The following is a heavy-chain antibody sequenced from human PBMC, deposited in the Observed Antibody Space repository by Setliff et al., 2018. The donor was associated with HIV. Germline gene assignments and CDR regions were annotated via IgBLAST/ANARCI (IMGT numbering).Heavy chain of an antibody. V-gene: IGHV3-23*01. CDR1: GLTFSSYA. CDR3: ARRRDGYNSAPWRNDY. CDR2: ISGSGGSP. Sequence: GGSLRLSCAASGLTFSSYAMSWVRQAPGKGLEWVSSISGSGGSPYYADSVKGRFTISRDNSKSTLYLQMNSLRPEDRAVYYCARRRDGYNSAPWRNDYWGQGTLVTVSS. J-gene: IGHJ4*02. D-gene: IGHD5-12*01.